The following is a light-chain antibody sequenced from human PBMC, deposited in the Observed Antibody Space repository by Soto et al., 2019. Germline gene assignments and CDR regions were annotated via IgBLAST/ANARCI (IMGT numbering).Light chain of an antibody. CDR3: QQYNGYPWT. Sequence: DIPMNQSPSALSAYFGDRGTITCRASQSISSWLAWYQQKPGKAPKLLIYDASSLESGVPSRFSGSGSGTEFTLTITSLQPDDFATYYCQQYNGYPWTFGQGTKVDIK. V-gene: IGKV1-5*01. CDR1: QSISSW. J-gene: IGKJ1*01. CDR2: DAS.